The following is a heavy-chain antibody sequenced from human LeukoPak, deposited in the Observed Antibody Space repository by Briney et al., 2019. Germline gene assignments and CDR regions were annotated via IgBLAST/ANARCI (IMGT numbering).Heavy chain of an antibody. V-gene: IGHV1-46*01. D-gene: IGHD3-22*01. CDR1: GYTFTSYY. CDR3: ASGDYYDSSGYYGNEYFQH. J-gene: IGHJ1*01. Sequence: ASVKVSCKASGYTFTSYYMHWVRQAPGQGLEWMGIINPSGSSTSYAQKFQGRVTMTRDTSTSTVYMELSSLRSEDTAVYYCASGDYYDSSGYYGNEYFQHWGQGTLVTVSS. CDR2: INPSGSST.